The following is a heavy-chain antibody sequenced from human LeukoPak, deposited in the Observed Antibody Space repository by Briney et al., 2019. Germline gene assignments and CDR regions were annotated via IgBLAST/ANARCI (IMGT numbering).Heavy chain of an antibody. Sequence: ASVKVSCKVSGYTLTELSMHWVRQAPGKGLEWMGGFDPEDGETIYAQKFQGRVTMTEDTSTDTAYMELSSRRSEDTAGYYCATGSGHDSSVYYYRYYYYYMDVWGKGTTVTVSS. V-gene: IGHV1-24*01. CDR3: ATGSGHDSSVYYYRYYYYYMDV. CDR2: FDPEDGET. D-gene: IGHD3-22*01. J-gene: IGHJ6*03. CDR1: GYTLTELS.